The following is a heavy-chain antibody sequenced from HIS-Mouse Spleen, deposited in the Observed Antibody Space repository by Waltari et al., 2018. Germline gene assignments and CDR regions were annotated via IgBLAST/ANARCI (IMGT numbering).Heavy chain of an antibody. V-gene: IGHV3-21*01. D-gene: IGHD1-7*01. CDR3: ARDATGTTDY. Sequence: EVQLVESGGGLVKPGGSLRLSCAASGFTFSSYGMNWVRQAPGKGLEWVSSISSSSSYIYYADSVKGRFTISRDNAKNSLYLQMNSLRAEDTAVYYCARDATGTTDYWGQGTLVTVSS. CDR1: GFTFSSYG. J-gene: IGHJ4*02. CDR2: ISSSSSYI.